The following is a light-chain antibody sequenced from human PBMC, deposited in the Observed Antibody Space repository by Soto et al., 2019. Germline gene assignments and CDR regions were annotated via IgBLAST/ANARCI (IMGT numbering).Light chain of an antibody. Sequence: SYELTQPPSVSVSPGQTATIPCSGDKLGDKYACWYQQKPGQSPVLLIYEDSRRPSGIPERFSGSNSGNTATLTISGAQALDEADYYCQAWDRSTYVFGTGTKDTVL. CDR2: EDS. J-gene: IGLJ1*01. V-gene: IGLV3-1*01. CDR1: KLGDKY. CDR3: QAWDRSTYV.